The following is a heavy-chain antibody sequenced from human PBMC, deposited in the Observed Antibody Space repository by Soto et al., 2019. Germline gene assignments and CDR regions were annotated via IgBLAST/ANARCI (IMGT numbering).Heavy chain of an antibody. CDR1: GDSVSSYSST. J-gene: IGHJ3*02. D-gene: IGHD3-10*01. V-gene: IGHV6-1*01. Sequence: QIQLQQSGPGLVKPSQTLSLTCAISGDSVSSYSSTWNWIRQSPSRGLEWLGRTYYRSELHNDYAVSVKSRITINPDTSKNQFSLQLKSVTPEDTAVYYCARDPGKNDAFDIWGQGTMVIVSS. CDR2: TYYRSELHN. CDR3: ARDPGKNDAFDI.